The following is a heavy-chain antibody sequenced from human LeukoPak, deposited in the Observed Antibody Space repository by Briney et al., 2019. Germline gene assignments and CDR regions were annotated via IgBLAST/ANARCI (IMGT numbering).Heavy chain of an antibody. CDR3: ARMKNWGLWDY. CDR2: IKEEVSEK. V-gene: IGHV3-7*01. Sequence: PGGSLRLFCAASGFTFSNYWMSWVRQVPGRGVEWVANIKEEVSEKYYADSVKGRFTISRDNAKNSLYLQMNSLRVEDTALYYCARMKNWGLWDYWGQGTLVTVSS. D-gene: IGHD7-27*01. CDR1: GFTFSNYW. J-gene: IGHJ4*02.